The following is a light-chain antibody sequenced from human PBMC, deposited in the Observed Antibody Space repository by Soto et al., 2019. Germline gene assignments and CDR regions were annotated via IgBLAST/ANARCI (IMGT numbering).Light chain of an antibody. Sequence: DIQMTQSLSSLSASVGDRVTITCRASQRISNYLHWYQQKLGNAPKLLIYVASTLQSGVPSRFSGSGSGTDCTLTISNLQPEDFGAYYCKKRFSPHYTFGQGTKME. CDR3: KKRFSPHYT. CDR2: VAS. V-gene: IGKV1-39*01. J-gene: IGKJ2*01. CDR1: QRISNY.